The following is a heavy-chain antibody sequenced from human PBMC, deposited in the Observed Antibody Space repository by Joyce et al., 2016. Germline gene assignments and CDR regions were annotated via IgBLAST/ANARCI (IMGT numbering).Heavy chain of an antibody. CDR3: ARMSKINYFFDF. Sequence: EVQLVESGGGLAQPGGSLRLSCAASGFDFSTYEMDWVRQAPGKGLEWIAYISSSGGDNIYYADSVKGRFSISRDNVRNSLDLHMSSLRVEDTAVYYCARMSKINYFFDFWGQGTLVTVSS. CDR2: ISSSGGDNI. V-gene: IGHV3-48*03. CDR1: GFDFSTYE. J-gene: IGHJ4*02. D-gene: IGHD4-11*01.